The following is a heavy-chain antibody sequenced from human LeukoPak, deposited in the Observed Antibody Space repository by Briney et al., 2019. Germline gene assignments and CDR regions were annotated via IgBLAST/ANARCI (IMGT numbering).Heavy chain of an antibody. V-gene: IGHV4-34*01. J-gene: IGHJ6*02. CDR3: ARKEAGLRYFDWLTHYGMDV. D-gene: IGHD3-9*01. Sequence: PSETLSLTCAVYGGSFSGYCWSWIRQPPGKGLEWIGEINHSGSTNYNPSLKSRVTISVDTSKNQFSLKLSSVTAADTAVYYCARKEAGLRYFDWLTHYGMDVWGQGNTVTVSS. CDR1: GGSFSGYC. CDR2: INHSGST.